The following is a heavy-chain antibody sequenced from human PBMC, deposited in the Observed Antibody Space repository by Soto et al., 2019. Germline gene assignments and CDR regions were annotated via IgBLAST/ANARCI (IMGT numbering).Heavy chain of an antibody. CDR2: ISGSGGST. J-gene: IGHJ3*02. D-gene: IGHD6-13*01. V-gene: IGHV3-23*01. CDR3: AKAGGEQQLVHSDAFDI. Sequence: GGSLRLSCAASGFTFSSYAMSWVRQAPGKGLEWVSAISGSGGSTYYADSVKGRFTISRDNSRNTLYLQMNSLRAEDTAVYYCAKAGGEQQLVHSDAFDIWGQGTMVTVSS. CDR1: GFTFSSYA.